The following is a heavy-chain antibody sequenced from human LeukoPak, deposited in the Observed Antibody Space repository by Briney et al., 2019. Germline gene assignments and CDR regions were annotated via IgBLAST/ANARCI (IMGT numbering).Heavy chain of an antibody. D-gene: IGHD5-18*01. CDR1: GFSFSSSW. V-gene: IGHV3-7*01. CDR3: ARILTYSYGLDY. Sequence: PGGSLRLSCAASGFSFSSSWMTWVRQAPGEGLEWVANIKEDESEIYYVDSVKGRFTASRDNAKNSLYLQMNSQRAEDTAVYYCARILTYSYGLDYWGQGILVTVSS. J-gene: IGHJ4*02. CDR2: IKEDESEI.